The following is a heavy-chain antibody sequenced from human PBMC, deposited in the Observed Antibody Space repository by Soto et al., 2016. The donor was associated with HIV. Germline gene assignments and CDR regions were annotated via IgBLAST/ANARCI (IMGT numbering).Heavy chain of an antibody. Sequence: QVQLQESGPGLVKPSETLSLTCTVSGGSISSYYWSWIRQPPGKGLEWIGYIYYSGSTNYNPSLKSRVTISVDTSKNQFSLKLSSVTAADTAVYYCARDIYSSPGRWFDPWGQGTLVTVSS. CDR2: IYYSGST. D-gene: IGHD6-13*01. J-gene: IGHJ5*02. CDR1: GGSISSYY. V-gene: IGHV4-59*01. CDR3: ARDIYSSPGRWFDP.